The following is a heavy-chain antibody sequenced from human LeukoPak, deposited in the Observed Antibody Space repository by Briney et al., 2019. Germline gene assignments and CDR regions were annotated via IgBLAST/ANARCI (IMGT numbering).Heavy chain of an antibody. V-gene: IGHV4-39*07. CDR3: ARVRRDSTYYYDSTLDY. D-gene: IGHD3-22*01. J-gene: IGHJ4*02. CDR1: GGSISSGSYY. CDR2: IYYSGST. Sequence: SETLSLTCTVSGGSISSGSYYWGWIRQPPGKGLEWIGSIYYSGSTYYNPSLKSRVTISVDTSKNQFSLKLSSVTAADTAVYYCARVRRDSTYYYDSTLDYWGQGTLVTVSS.